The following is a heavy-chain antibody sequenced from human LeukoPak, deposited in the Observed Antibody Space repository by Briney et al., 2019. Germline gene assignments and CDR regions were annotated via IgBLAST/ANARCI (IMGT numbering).Heavy chain of an antibody. Sequence: GGSLRLSCAASGFIFSDHYMDWVRQAPGKGLEWVGRTRNKANGYTTEYAASVKGRFTISRDDSKNSLYLQMNSLKTEDTAVYYCARTYSSSWSCTYFDYWGQGTLVTVSS. D-gene: IGHD6-13*01. V-gene: IGHV3-72*01. CDR1: GFIFSDHY. CDR3: ARTYSSSWSCTYFDY. J-gene: IGHJ4*02. CDR2: TRNKANGYTT.